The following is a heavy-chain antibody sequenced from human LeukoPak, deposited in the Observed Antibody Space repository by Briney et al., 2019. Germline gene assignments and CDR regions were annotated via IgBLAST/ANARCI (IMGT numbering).Heavy chain of an antibody. CDR2: IIPIFGTA. CDR1: GGTFSSYA. Sequence: SVKVSCKASGGTFSSYAISWVRQAPGQGLEWMGGIIPIFGTANYAQKFQGRVTITADESTSTAYMELSSLRSEDTAVYYCAGRRYSSSWYQYWGQGTLVTVSS. D-gene: IGHD6-13*01. J-gene: IGHJ4*02. V-gene: IGHV1-69*01. CDR3: AGRRYSSSWYQY.